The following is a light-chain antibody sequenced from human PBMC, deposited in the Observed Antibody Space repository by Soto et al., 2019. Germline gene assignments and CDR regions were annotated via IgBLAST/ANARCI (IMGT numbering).Light chain of an antibody. V-gene: IGKV3-15*01. J-gene: IGKJ2*01. CDR2: GAS. Sequence: EIVMTQSPATLSVSPGARATLSCRASQSVSSNLAWYQQKPGQAPRLLIYGASTRATGIPASFSGSGSWTEFTLTISSLQSEDFALYYCQQYNNWPPYTFGQGTKLEIK. CDR1: QSVSSN. CDR3: QQYNNWPPYT.